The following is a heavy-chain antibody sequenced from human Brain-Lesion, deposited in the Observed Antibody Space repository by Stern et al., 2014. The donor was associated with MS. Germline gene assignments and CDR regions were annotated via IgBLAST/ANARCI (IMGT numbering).Heavy chain of an antibody. D-gene: IGHD2-2*01. J-gene: IGHJ4*02. V-gene: IGHV3-11*01. Sequence: VQLVQPGGTLVKPGGSLRLSCAASGFIFSDYYMNWIRQAPGQGLEWVSYISTTASTIYNADSVKGRFTISRDNTKNSLFLQMSSLRAEDTAVYYCTISSSRYYFDSWGLGTLVTVSS. CDR3: TISSSRYYFDS. CDR2: ISTTASTI. CDR1: GFIFSDYY.